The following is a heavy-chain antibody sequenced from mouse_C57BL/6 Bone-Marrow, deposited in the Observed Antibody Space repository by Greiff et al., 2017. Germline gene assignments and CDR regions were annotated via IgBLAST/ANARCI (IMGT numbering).Heavy chain of an antibody. CDR2: IYPGDGDT. CDR3: ARSSSGYYYAMDY. D-gene: IGHD3-2*02. J-gene: IGHJ4*01. Sequence: VQRVESGPELVKPGASVKISCKASGYAFSSSWMNWVKQRPGKGLEWIGRIYPGDGDTNYNGKFKGKATLTADKSSSTAYMQLSSLTSEDSAVYFCARSSSGYYYAMDYWGQGTSVTVSS. CDR1: GYAFSSSW. V-gene: IGHV1-82*01.